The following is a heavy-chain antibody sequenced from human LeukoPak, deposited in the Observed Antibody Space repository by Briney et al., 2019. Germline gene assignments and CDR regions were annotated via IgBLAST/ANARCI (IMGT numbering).Heavy chain of an antibody. V-gene: IGHV3-49*03. CDR2: IRSKAYGGTT. CDR3: TSRITMVRGVITELDY. Sequence: GSLRLSCTASGFTFGDYTMSWFRQAPGKGLEWVGFIRSKAYGGTTEYAASVKGRFIISRDDSKSIAYLQMNSLKTEDTAVYYCTSRITMVRGVITELDYWGQGTLVTVSS. D-gene: IGHD3-10*01. J-gene: IGHJ4*02. CDR1: GFTFGDYT.